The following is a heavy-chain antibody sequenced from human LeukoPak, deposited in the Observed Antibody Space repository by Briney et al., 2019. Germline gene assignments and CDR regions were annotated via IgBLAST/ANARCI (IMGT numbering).Heavy chain of an antibody. CDR3: RSRFLEWLLDY. V-gene: IGHV4-39*01. CDR2: IYDSGST. Sequence: SETLSLTCTVSGDSINSNNYYWGWIRQPPGKGLEWIGSIYDSGSTYYNPSLKSRVTISVDTSKNQFSLRLSSVTAADTAIYYCRSRFLEWLLDYWGQGTLVTVSS. CDR1: GDSINSNNYY. J-gene: IGHJ4*02. D-gene: IGHD3-3*01.